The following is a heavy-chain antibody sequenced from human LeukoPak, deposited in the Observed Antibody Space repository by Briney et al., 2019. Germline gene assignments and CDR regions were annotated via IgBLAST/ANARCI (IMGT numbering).Heavy chain of an antibody. J-gene: IGHJ2*01. CDR1: GYTFTSYD. CDR2: MNPNSGNT. CDR3: ARDGLAAATLHWYFDL. D-gene: IGHD2-15*01. Sequence: ASVKVSCKASGYTFTSYDINWVRQATGQGLEWMGWMNPNSGNTGYAQKFQGRVTITRNTSISTAYMELSSLRSEDTAVYYCARDGLAAATLHWYFDLWGRGTLVTVSS. V-gene: IGHV1-8*03.